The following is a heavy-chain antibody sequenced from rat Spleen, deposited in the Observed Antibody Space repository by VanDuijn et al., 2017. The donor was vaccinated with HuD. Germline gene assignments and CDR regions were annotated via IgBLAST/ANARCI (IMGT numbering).Heavy chain of an antibody. CDR3: AREDYYNGNWYFDF. J-gene: IGHJ1*01. CDR1: GFTFSDYY. Sequence: EVQLVESDGGLVQPGRSLKLSCAVSGFTFSDYYMAWVRQAPTKGLEWVASISYEGDYTYYRDSVKGRFTVSRDNAKSSLYLQMNSLKSEDTATYYCAREDYYNGNWYFDFWGPGTMVTVSS. V-gene: IGHV5-20*01. D-gene: IGHD1-1*01. CDR2: ISYEGDYT.